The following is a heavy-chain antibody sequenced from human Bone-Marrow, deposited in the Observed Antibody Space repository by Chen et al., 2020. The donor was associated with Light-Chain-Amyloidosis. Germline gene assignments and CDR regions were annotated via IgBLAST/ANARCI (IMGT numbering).Heavy chain of an antibody. J-gene: IGHJ4*02. V-gene: IGHV3-66*01. CDR3: AKVLSAFDGSFNFDH. CDR1: GFTVSSNY. D-gene: IGHD3-10*01. CDR2: IYSCGST. Sequence: EVQLVESGGGLVQPGGSLRLSCAASGFTVSSNYMSWVRQAPGKGLEWVSFIYSCGSTYYADSVKGRFTFSRDNSKNTVHFQMDNLRSEETAMYYCAKVLSAFDGSFNFDHWGRGNLVTVSS.